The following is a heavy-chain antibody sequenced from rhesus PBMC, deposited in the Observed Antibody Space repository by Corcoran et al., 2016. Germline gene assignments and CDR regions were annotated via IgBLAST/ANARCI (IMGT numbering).Heavy chain of an antibody. CDR2: IYGSSTST. CDR3: AREVAGTADY. J-gene: IGHJ4*01. CDR1: GGSSSDSYR. D-gene: IGHD1-20*01. Sequence: QVQLQESGPGVVKPSETLSLTCAVSGGSSSDSYRWSWIRQPPGKGLEWIGYIYGSSTSTNYNPSLKSRVTISKDTSKNQFSLKLSSVTAADTAVYYCAREVAGTADYWGQGVLVTVSS. V-gene: IGHV4S10*01.